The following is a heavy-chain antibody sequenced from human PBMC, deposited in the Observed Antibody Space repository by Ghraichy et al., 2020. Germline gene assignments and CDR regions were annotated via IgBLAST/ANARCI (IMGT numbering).Heavy chain of an antibody. Sequence: GGSLRLSCAASGFTFSSYWMSWVRQAPGKGLEWVANIKQDGSEKYYVDSVKGRFTISRDNAKNSLYLQMTSLRAEDTAGDYFARDEGPYGNFQHRGQGTLVTVSS. CDR2: IKQDGSEK. J-gene: IGHJ1*01. V-gene: IGHV3-7*03. D-gene: IGHD4-17*01. CDR3: ARDEGPYGNFQH. CDR1: GFTFSSYW.